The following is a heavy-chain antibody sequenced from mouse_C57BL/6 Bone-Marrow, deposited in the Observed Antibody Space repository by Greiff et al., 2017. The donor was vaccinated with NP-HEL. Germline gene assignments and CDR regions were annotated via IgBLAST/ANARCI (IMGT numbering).Heavy chain of an antibody. V-gene: IGHV1-18*01. Sequence: EVQLQQSGPELVKPGASVKIPCKASGYTFTDYNMDWVKQSHGKSLEWIGDINPNNGGTIYNQKFKGKATLTVDKSSSTAYMELRSLTSEDTAVYYCARSRLLLRCFDYWGQGTTLTVSS. CDR3: ARSRLLLRCFDY. D-gene: IGHD1-1*01. CDR1: GYTFTDYN. J-gene: IGHJ2*01. CDR2: INPNNGGT.